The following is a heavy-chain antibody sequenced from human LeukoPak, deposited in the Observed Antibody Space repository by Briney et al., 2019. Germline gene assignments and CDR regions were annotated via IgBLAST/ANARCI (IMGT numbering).Heavy chain of an antibody. CDR3: ARVGDSSGWQYYLDY. CDR2: IKQDGSEK. J-gene: IGHJ4*02. D-gene: IGHD6-19*01. CDR1: GFTFSASW. Sequence: GGSLRLSCAASGFTFSASWMSWVRQAPGKGLEWVANIKQDGSEKYSADSVKGRFTVSRDNAKKLVYLQMNSLTVEDTAVYYCARVGDSSGWQYYLDYWGQGTLVTVSS. V-gene: IGHV3-7*01.